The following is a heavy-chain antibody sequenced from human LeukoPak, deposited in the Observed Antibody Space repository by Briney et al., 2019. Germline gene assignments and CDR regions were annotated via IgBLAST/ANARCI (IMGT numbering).Heavy chain of an antibody. J-gene: IGHJ3*02. CDR3: AREATVRGVIGAFDI. V-gene: IGHV3-21*01. CDR2: ISSSNNYI. Sequence: GGSLRLSCAASGFTFSSSSMNWVRQAPGKGVEWVSSISSSNNYIYYADSVKGRFTISRDNAKNSLYMQMNSLRAEDTAVYYCAREATVRGVIGAFDIWGQGTMVTVSS. CDR1: GFTFSSSS. D-gene: IGHD3-10*01.